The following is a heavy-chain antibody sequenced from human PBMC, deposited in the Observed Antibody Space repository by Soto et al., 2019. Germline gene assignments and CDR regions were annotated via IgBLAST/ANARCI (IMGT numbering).Heavy chain of an antibody. V-gene: IGHV2-5*02. J-gene: IGHJ5*02. D-gene: IGHD4-17*01. CDR3: AHRTTTVAWWFDP. CDR1: GFSLTTSGLG. Sequence: HITLKDSGPTLVKPTQTLTLTCTFSGFSLTTSGLGVGWLRQPPGPALEWLALIYWDDDKRCSPSLKSRLTITKDSSKTQVVLKMTNMDPADTGTYFCAHRTTTVAWWFDPWGQGTLVTVSS. CDR2: IYWDDDK.